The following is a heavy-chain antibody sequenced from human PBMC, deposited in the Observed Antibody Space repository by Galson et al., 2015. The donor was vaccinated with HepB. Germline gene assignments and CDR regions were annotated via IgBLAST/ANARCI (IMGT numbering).Heavy chain of an antibody. D-gene: IGHD6-19*01. V-gene: IGHV3-15*01. Sequence: SLRLSCAASGFTFSNAWMSWVRQAPGKGLEWVGRIKSKTDGGTTDYAAPVKGRFTISRDDSKNTLYLQMNSLKTEDTAVYYCATEGQWQVLVYYYGMDVWGQGTTVTVSS. CDR2: IKSKTDGGTT. CDR3: ATEGQWQVLVYYYGMDV. CDR1: GFTFSNAW. J-gene: IGHJ6*02.